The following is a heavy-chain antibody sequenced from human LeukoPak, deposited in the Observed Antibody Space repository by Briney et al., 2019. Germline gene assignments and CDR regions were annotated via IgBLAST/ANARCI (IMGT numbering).Heavy chain of an antibody. CDR3: ARDADYYDSSGYYFH. J-gene: IGHJ4*02. D-gene: IGHD3-22*01. Sequence: ASVKVSCKASGYTFTSYGISWVRQAPGQGLEWMGWISAYNGNTNYAQKLQGRVTMTTDTSTSTAYMELRSLRSDDTAVYYCARDADYYDSSGYYFHWGQGTLFTVSS. CDR2: ISAYNGNT. V-gene: IGHV1-18*01. CDR1: GYTFTSYG.